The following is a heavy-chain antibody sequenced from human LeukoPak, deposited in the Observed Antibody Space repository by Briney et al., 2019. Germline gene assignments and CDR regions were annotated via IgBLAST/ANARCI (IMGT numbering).Heavy chain of an antibody. J-gene: IGHJ4*02. D-gene: IGHD3-22*01. V-gene: IGHV3-74*01. CDR2: INSEGSTT. Sequence: GGSLRLSCTASGFTFSRYWMHWVRHAPGKGLVWVSRINSEGSTTSYADSVKGRFTISRDNAKNTLYLQMNSLRAEDTAVYYCATYDSSVYYYVFDYWGQGTLVTVSS. CDR1: GFTFSRYW. CDR3: ATYDSSVYYYVFDY.